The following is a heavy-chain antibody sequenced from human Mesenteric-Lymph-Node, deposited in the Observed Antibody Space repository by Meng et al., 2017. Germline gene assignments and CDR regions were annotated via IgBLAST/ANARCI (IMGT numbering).Heavy chain of an antibody. V-gene: IGHV4-39*07. Sequence: SDTLSLTFTVPDASTSSSSYYWGSIRQPPGKGLEWIGSIYYSGSTYYNPSLKSRVTISVDTSKNQFSLKLSSMTAADTAVYYCARGRGWGYCSSTSCYLTPNWFDPWGQGTLVTVSS. J-gene: IGHJ5*02. CDR3: ARGRGWGYCSSTSCYLTPNWFDP. CDR2: IYYSGST. CDR1: DASTSSSSYY. D-gene: IGHD2-2*01.